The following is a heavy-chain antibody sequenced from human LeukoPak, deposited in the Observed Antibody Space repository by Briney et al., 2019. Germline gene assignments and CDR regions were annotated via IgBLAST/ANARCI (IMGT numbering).Heavy chain of an antibody. D-gene: IGHD2-2*01. J-gene: IGHJ6*04. Sequence: SETLSLTCAVYGGSFSGYYWSWIRQPPGKGLEWIGEINHSGSTNYNPSLTSRVTISVDTSKNQFSLKLSSVTAADTAVYYCARCSTSSYYYYGMDVWGKGTTVTVSS. CDR1: GGSFSGYY. CDR3: ARCSTSSYYYYGMDV. CDR2: INHSGST. V-gene: IGHV4-34*01.